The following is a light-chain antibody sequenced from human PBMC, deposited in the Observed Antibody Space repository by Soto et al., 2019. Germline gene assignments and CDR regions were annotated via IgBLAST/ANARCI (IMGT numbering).Light chain of an antibody. Sequence: QSVLTQPPSVSGSPGQSVTISCTGPSSDVCAYDRVAWYQQPPGTAPRVIIYDVSNRPSGVPDRFSGSKSGNTASLTISGLLPEDEAEYYCSSVTTWTTLVFGGGTKLTVL. V-gene: IGLV2-18*02. CDR1: SSDVCAYDR. J-gene: IGLJ2*01. CDR3: SSVTTWTTLV. CDR2: DVS.